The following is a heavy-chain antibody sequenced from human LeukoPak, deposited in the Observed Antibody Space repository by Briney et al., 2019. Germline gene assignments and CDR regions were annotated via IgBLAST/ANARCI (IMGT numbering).Heavy chain of an antibody. Sequence: GGSLRLSCAASGFTFSTYEMNWVRQAPGKGLEWVSYISSSGSIIHYADSVKGRFTIYRDNAKNSLYLQMNSLRAEDTAVYYCARDPMPKQYCLDDCYSIFEYWGQGTLVTVSS. CDR1: GFTFSTYE. CDR2: ISSSGSII. CDR3: ARDPMPKQYCLDDCYSIFEY. D-gene: IGHD2-21*02. J-gene: IGHJ4*02. V-gene: IGHV3-48*03.